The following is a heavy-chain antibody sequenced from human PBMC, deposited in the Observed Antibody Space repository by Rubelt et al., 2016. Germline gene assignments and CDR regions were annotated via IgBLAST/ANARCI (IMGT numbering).Heavy chain of an antibody. CDR2: ISAYNGNP. V-gene: IGHV1-18*01. Sequence: QVQLVQSGAEVKKPGASVKVSCKASGYTFTSYGISWVRQAPGQGLEWMGWISAYNGNPNYAQKLQVRATMTTDTSTSTAYIELRSLRSDDTAVYYCARVEYYYDSSGYSDYWGQGTLVTVSS. J-gene: IGHJ4*02. CDR1: GYTFTSYG. D-gene: IGHD3-22*01. CDR3: ARVEYYYDSSGYSDY.